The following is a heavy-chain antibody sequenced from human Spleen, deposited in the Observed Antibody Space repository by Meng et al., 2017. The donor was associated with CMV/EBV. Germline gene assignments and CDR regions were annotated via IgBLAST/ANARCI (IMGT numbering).Heavy chain of an antibody. Sequence: QAERVHAGAEVKKPGASVKVSCKASGYTFTGYYMHWVRQATGQGLEWMGWINPNSGGTNYAQKFQGRVTMTRDTSISTAYMELSRLRSDDTAVYYCARVGPLTSNNWFDPWGQGTLVTVSS. CDR1: GYTFTGYY. D-gene: IGHD3-9*01. J-gene: IGHJ5*02. CDR3: ARVGPLTSNNWFDP. V-gene: IGHV1-2*02. CDR2: INPNSGGT.